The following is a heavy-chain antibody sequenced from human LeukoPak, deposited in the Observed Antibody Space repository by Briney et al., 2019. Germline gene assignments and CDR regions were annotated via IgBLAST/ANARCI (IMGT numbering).Heavy chain of an antibody. CDR1: GYTFTGYY. V-gene: IGHV1-2*02. CDR3: ARVEWELRGFDY. Sequence: ASVKVSCKASGYTFTGYYMHWVRQAPGQGLEWMGWINPNSGGTNYAQKFQGRVTMTRDTSISTAYMELSRLRSDDTAVYYCARVEWELRGFDYWGQGTLVTVSS. CDR2: INPNSGGT. J-gene: IGHJ4*02. D-gene: IGHD1-26*01.